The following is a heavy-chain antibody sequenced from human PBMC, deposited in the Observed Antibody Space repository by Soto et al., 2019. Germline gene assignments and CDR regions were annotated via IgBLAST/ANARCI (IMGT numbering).Heavy chain of an antibody. D-gene: IGHD6-13*01. CDR1: GYTFTSYY. CDR3: ARLGIAAAGVEGRWYYYYYGMDV. V-gene: IGHV1-46*01. J-gene: IGHJ6*02. Sequence: ASVKVSCKASGYTFTSYYMHWVRQAPGQGLEWMGIINPSGGSTSYAQKFQGRVTMTRDTSTSTVYMELSSLKASDTAMYYCARLGIAAAGVEGRWYYYYYGMDVWGQGTTVTVSS. CDR2: INPSGGST.